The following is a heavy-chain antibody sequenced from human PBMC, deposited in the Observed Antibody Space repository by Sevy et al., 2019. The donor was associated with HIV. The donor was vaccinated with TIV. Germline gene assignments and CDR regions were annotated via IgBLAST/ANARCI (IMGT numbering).Heavy chain of an antibody. CDR1: AYTFTGHY. CDR2: INPNSGGK. Sequence: ASVKVSCKASAYTFTGHYIHWVRQAPGQGLECMGWINPNSGGKIYAQKIQGRVNMTRDTSISTAYMELSRLRSDDTAVYYCARGGVVVEPAARGYFDYWGQGTLVTVSS. J-gene: IGHJ4*02. D-gene: IGHD2-2*01. CDR3: ARGGVVVEPAARGYFDY. V-gene: IGHV1-2*02.